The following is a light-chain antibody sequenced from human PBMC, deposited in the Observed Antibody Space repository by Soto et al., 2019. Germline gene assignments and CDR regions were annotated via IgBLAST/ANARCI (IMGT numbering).Light chain of an antibody. J-gene: IGKJ1*01. CDR2: DAS. CDR3: QHYYSLPLT. CDR1: QDIGNS. V-gene: IGKV1-33*01. Sequence: DIQMTQSPASLSASVGDRVTISCQASQDIGNSINWFQHRPGKAPRLLIFDASSLDTGIPLRFSGSGSGRDFTFIITSLQPEDLATYYCQHYYSLPLTFGQGTKVDIK.